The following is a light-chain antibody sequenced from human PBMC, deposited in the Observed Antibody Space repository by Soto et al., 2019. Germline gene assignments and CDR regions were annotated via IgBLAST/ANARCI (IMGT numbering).Light chain of an antibody. CDR3: SSYAGSSSV. CDR1: SSDVGGYNY. Sequence: QSALTQPPSASGSPGQSVAISCTGTSSDVGGYNYVSWYLQHPGKAPKLMIYEVNKRPSGVPDRFSGSKSGNTASLTVSGLQAEDEADYYCSSYAGSSSVFGTGTKLTVL. J-gene: IGLJ1*01. CDR2: EVN. V-gene: IGLV2-8*01.